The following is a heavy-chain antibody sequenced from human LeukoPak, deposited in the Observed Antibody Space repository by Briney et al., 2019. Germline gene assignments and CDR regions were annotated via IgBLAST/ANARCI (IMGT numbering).Heavy chain of an antibody. J-gene: IGHJ4*02. CDR3: ARAVICRYGTDC. V-gene: IGHV3-74*01. D-gene: IGHD2-8*02. CDR2: IKTDGSTT. CDR1: GFAFSNYW. Sequence: GGSLRLSCAASGFAFSNYWMHCVRQAPGKGLVWVSRIKTDGSTTNYADSVKGRFTISRDNAKNTVYLQMNSLRGEDTAVYYCARAVICRYGTDCGGQGTLVTVSS.